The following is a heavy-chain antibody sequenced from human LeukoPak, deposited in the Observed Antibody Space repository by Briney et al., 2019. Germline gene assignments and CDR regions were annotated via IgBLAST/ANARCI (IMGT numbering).Heavy chain of an antibody. J-gene: IGHJ4*02. CDR1: GFTFGDYA. V-gene: IGHV3-66*01. CDR3: VRDRSGSYDY. Sequence: GGSLRLSCTASGFTFGDYAMSWVRQAPGKGLEWVSVIYSGGSTYYADSVKGRFTVSRDNSKNTLYLQMNSLRVEDTAVYYCVRDRSGSYDYWGQGTLVTVSS. CDR2: IYSGGST. D-gene: IGHD1-26*01.